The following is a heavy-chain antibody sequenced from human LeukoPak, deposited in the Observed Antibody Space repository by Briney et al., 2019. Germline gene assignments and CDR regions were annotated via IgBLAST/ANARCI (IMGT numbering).Heavy chain of an antibody. CDR1: GFTFDDYA. CDR2: ISWDGGST. D-gene: IGHD1-26*01. Sequence: GGSLRLSCAASGFTFDDYAMHWVRHAPGKGLEWVSLISWDGGSTYYADSVKGRFTISRDNGKNSLYLQMNSLRAEDTALYYCAKDNSWSYRVGASWYMDVWGKGTTVTVSS. V-gene: IGHV3-43D*03. CDR3: AKDNSWSYRVGASWYMDV. J-gene: IGHJ6*03.